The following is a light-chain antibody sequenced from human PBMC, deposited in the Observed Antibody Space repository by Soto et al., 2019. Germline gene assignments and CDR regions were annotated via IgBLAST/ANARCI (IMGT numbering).Light chain of an antibody. CDR3: QQSYSTPRT. V-gene: IGKV1-39*01. Sequence: DIPMTPSPSSLSASVGDRGTIPCRASQSISSYLNWYQQKPGKAPKLLIYAASSLQSGVPSRFSGSGSGTDFTLTISSLQPEDFATYYCQQSYSTPRTFGQGTKVDIK. J-gene: IGKJ1*01. CDR1: QSISSY. CDR2: AAS.